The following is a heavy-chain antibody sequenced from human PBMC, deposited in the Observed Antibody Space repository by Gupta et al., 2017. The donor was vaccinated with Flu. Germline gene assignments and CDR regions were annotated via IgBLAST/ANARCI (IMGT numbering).Heavy chain of an antibody. V-gene: IGHV1-69*01. J-gene: IGHJ6*02. D-gene: IGHD3-22*01. CDR2: VIPIRGKV. Sequence: QVYLVQSGAEVKTPGSSVKVSCKSSGGTLTSYALSWVRQAPGQGLEWMGGVIPIRGKVNEAQQVQGRGKMTEDESTSTNYMEVSSLRSEDTAVYYWARTPPGYYDGSGGYHYGLDVWGQGTTVTVSS. CDR1: GGTLTSYA. CDR3: ARTPPGYYDGSGGYHYGLDV.